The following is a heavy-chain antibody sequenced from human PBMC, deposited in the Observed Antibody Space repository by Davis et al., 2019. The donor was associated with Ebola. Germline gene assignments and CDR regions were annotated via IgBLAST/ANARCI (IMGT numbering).Heavy chain of an antibody. CDR1: GGSISTYY. CDR2: IYASGST. D-gene: IGHD3-3*01. J-gene: IGHJ6*02. CDR3: ATTYFDFWSDSSRGVDV. Sequence: SETLSLTCTVSGGSISTYYWAWIRQPAGKGLEWIGRIYASGSTYYNPSLKSRVTMSIDTSKNQFSLKVNSVTAADTAVYYCATTYFDFWSDSSRGVDVWGQGTTVTVSS. V-gene: IGHV4-4*07.